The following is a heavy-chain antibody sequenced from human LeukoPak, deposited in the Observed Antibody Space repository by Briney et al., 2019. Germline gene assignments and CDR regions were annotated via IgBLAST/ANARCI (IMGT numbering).Heavy chain of an antibody. D-gene: IGHD3-16*01. CDR2: IYYSGST. CDR3: ARETSQKGAHYMDV. V-gene: IGHV4-59*01. J-gene: IGHJ6*03. CDR1: GGSISSYY. Sequence: SETLSLTCTVSGGSISSYYWSWIRQPPGKGLKWIGYIYYSGSTSYSPSLRSRVTISVDTSKNQFSLKLSSVTAADTAVYYCARETSQKGAHYMDVWGKGTTVTVSS.